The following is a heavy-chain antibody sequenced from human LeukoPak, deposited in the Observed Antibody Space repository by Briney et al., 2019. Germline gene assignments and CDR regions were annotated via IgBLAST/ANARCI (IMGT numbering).Heavy chain of an antibody. J-gene: IGHJ4*02. V-gene: IGHV3-21*01. CDR3: ATSVLNCSGGSCYHY. CDR2: ISSSSSYI. CDR1: GFTFSSYS. D-gene: IGHD2-15*01. Sequence: GGSLRLSCAASGFTFSSYSMNWVRQAPGKGLEWVSSISSSSSYIYYADSVKGRFTISRDNAKNSLYLQMNSLRAEDTAVYYCATSVLNCSGGSCYHYWGQGTLVTVSS.